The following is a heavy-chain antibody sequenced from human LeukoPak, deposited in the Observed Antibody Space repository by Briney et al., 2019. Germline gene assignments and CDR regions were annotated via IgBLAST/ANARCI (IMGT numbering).Heavy chain of an antibody. V-gene: IGHV7-4-1*02. Sequence: ASVKVSCKASGYTFTSYAMSWVRQAPGQGLEWMGWINTNTGNPTYAQGFTGRFVFSLDTSVSTAYLQISSLKAEDTAVYYCARNGDPLYWYFDLWGRGTLVTVSS. CDR2: INTNTGNP. CDR3: ARNGDPLYWYFDL. D-gene: IGHD4-17*01. CDR1: GYTFTSYA. J-gene: IGHJ2*01.